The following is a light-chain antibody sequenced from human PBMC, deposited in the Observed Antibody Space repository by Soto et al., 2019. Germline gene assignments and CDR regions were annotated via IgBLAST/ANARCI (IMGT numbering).Light chain of an antibody. Sequence: DIQMTQSPSSLSASVGDRVTITCRASESISNDLHWYQQKPGKAPKILIYAASTLQSGVPSRFSGSGSGTYFTLTISSVQPEDFATYYCQQSYTALPYTFGQGTKLQIK. CDR1: ESISND. CDR2: AAS. J-gene: IGKJ2*01. CDR3: QQSYTALPYT. V-gene: IGKV1-39*01.